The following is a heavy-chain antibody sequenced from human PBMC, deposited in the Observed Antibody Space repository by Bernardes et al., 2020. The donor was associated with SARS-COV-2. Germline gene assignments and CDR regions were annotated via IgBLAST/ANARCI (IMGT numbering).Heavy chain of an antibody. Sequence: GWSLRLSCAASGFTFSGFEMNWVRQAPGKGLEWVANLGLVGYPTWYSDSVRGRFTISRDNAMNSVNLEMNSLRAGDTAIYYCVRQSYYGSGGGYYFDYWGQGALVTVSS. J-gene: IGHJ4*02. D-gene: IGHD3-10*01. V-gene: IGHV3-48*03. CDR2: LGLVGYPT. CDR1: GFTFSGFE. CDR3: VRQSYYGSGGGYYFDY.